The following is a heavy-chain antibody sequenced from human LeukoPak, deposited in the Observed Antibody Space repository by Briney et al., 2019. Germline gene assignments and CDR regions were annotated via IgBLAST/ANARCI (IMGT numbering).Heavy chain of an antibody. D-gene: IGHD3-10*01. Sequence: PGRSLRLSCAASGFTFSSYSMNWVRQAPGKGLEWVSYISSSGSTIYYADSVKGRFTISRDNAKNSLYLQMNSLRAEDTAVYYCARDMVSGYYGYFDYWGQGTLVTVSS. CDR1: GFTFSSYS. CDR2: ISSSGSTI. CDR3: ARDMVSGYYGYFDY. V-gene: IGHV3-48*04. J-gene: IGHJ4*02.